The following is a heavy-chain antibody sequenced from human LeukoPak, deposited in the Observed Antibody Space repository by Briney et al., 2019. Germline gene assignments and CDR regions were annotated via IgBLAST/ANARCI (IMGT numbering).Heavy chain of an antibody. CDR3: ATMASNVFQY. J-gene: IGHJ4*02. Sequence: GGSLTLSCAASGFNFNIYWMTRVRQAPGKGLEWLANIKPDGSEKYYLDSVKGRFTISNDNAKNSVYLQMNSLRVEDTAVYYCATMASNVFQYWGQGTLVTASS. CDR1: GFNFNIYW. V-gene: IGHV3-7*03. CDR2: IKPDGSEK. D-gene: IGHD5-24*01.